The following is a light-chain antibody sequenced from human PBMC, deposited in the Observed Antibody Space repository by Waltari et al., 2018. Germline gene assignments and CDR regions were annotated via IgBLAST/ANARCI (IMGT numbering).Light chain of an antibody. J-gene: IGKJ1*01. CDR3: LQQNSYPQT. CDR2: AAS. V-gene: IGKV1-17*01. CDR1: QGIGID. Sequence: DIQMTESPYSLSASVGDRVTITYRASQGIGIDLGGSQQKPGKAPKRLIYAASSLQTGVPSRCSGSGSGTEFSPTISSLQPEDVATNYCLQQNSYPQTFGQGTKVEIK.